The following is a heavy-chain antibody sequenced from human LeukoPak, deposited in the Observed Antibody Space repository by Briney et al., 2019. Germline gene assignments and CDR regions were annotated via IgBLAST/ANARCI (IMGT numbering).Heavy chain of an antibody. CDR2: ISGSGGST. V-gene: IGHV3-23*01. CDR3: AKETGRILITFGGVIDN. CDR1: GFTFDDYG. Sequence: GGSLRLSCAASGFTFDDYGMSWVRQAPGKGLEWVSAISGSGGSTYYADSVKGRSTISRDNSKNTLYLQMNSLRAEDTAVYYCAKETGRILITFGGVIDNWGQGTLVTVSS. J-gene: IGHJ4*02. D-gene: IGHD3-16*02.